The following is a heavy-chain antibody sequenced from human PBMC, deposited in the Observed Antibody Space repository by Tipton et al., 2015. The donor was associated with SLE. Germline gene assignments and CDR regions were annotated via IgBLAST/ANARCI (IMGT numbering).Heavy chain of an antibody. V-gene: IGHV3-23*01. CDR3: AKEGGVYEDAFDI. Sequence: SLRLSCAASGFTFSAYAMSWVRQAPGKGLEWVSTIRGSDDSTFYADSVNVRFIISRDRSKNTLYLQMNSLRAEDTAVYYCAKEGGVYEDAFDIWGQGTMVSVSS. D-gene: IGHD5/OR15-5a*01. CDR1: GFTFSAYA. J-gene: IGHJ3*02. CDR2: IRGSDDST.